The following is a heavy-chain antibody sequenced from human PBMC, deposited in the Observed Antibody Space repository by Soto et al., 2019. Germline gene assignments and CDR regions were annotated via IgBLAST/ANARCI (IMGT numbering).Heavy chain of an antibody. CDR3: AREGNRYSYGFDS. Sequence: SETLSLTCTVSGGAVSSGSYYWSWIRQSPGKGLEWIGYFYYTGSTNYNPSLKSRVTISADTSKNQFSLRLRTVTAADTAVYYCAREGNRYSYGFDSWGRGILVTVSS. CDR1: GGAVSSGSYY. V-gene: IGHV4-61*01. CDR2: FYYTGST. D-gene: IGHD5-18*01. J-gene: IGHJ4*02.